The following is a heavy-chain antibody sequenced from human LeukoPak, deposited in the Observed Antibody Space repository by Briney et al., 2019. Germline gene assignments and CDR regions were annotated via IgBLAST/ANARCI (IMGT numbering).Heavy chain of an antibody. CDR1: GGSISSYY. CDR3: ARVQAIAGTN. Sequence: PSETLSLTCTVSGGSISSYYWSWIRQPPGKGLEWIGYIYYSGSTNYNPSLKSRVTISVDTSKNQFSLKLSSVTAADTAVYYCARVQAIAGTNWGQGTLVTVSS. CDR2: IYYSGST. D-gene: IGHD6-13*01. J-gene: IGHJ4*02. V-gene: IGHV4-59*01.